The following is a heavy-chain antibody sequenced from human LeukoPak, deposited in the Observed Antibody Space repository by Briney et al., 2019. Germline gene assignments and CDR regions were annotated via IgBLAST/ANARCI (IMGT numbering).Heavy chain of an antibody. V-gene: IGHV3-7*01. CDR3: ARDQGLPGVNQLWSNYYYYYYMDV. Sequence: PGGSLRLSCAASGFTFSSYWMSWVRQAPGKGLEWVANIKQDGSEKYYVDSVKGRFTISRDNAKNSLYLQMNSLRAEDTAVYYCARDQGLPGVNQLWSNYYYYYYMDVWGKGTTVTVSS. J-gene: IGHJ6*03. D-gene: IGHD5-18*01. CDR1: GFTFSSYW. CDR2: IKQDGSEK.